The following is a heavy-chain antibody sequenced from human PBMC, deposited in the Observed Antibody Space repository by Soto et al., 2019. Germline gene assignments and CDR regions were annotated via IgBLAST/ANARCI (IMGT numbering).Heavy chain of an antibody. D-gene: IGHD3-3*01. CDR1: GGSISSYY. CDR3: ARMADFWSGYYSGAPDERYYYYYGMDV. J-gene: IGHJ6*02. V-gene: IGHV4-59*01. CDR2: IYYSGST. Sequence: QVQLQESGPGLVKPSETLSLTCTVSGGSISSYYWSWIRQPPGKGLEWIGYIYYSGSTNYNPSLKSRVTISGDTSKNQFSLKLSSVTAADTAVYYCARMADFWSGYYSGAPDERYYYYYGMDVWGQGTTVTVSS.